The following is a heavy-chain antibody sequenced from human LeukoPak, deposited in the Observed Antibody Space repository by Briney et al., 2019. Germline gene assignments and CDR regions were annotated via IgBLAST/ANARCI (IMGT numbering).Heavy chain of an antibody. V-gene: IGHV3-48*03. CDR1: GLTFSTYE. Sequence: PGGSLRLSCAASGLTFSTYEMHWVRQAPGKGLEWHSYISSSASTKHYADSAKGRFTISRDNAKNSLFMQMNSLRAEDTAVYYCAREMGLVDMSTMIPGGAFDIWGQGTAVTVSS. CDR2: ISSSASTK. D-gene: IGHD5-24*01. J-gene: IGHJ3*02. CDR3: AREMGLVDMSTMIPGGAFDI.